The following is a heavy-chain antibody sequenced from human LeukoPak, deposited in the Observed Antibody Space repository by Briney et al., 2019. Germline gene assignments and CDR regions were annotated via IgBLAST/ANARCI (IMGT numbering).Heavy chain of an antibody. V-gene: IGHV3-30*02. D-gene: IGHD3-9*01. J-gene: IGHJ6*04. CDR3: AKSLGVKRYFDFMDV. CDR1: GFNFNDYG. CDR2: IRYDGSEK. Sequence: PGGSLRLSCAAAGFNFNDYGLHWVSQAPGKGLEWVAFIRYDGSEKFYLDSVKGRFTVSRDNSKNTLFLQMNSLRVDDTAVYYCAKSLGVKRYFDFMDVWGKGTPVTVSS.